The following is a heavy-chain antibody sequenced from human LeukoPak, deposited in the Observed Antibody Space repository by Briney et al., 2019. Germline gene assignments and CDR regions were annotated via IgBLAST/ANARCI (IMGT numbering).Heavy chain of an antibody. D-gene: IGHD1-26*01. CDR2: ISGSGRST. V-gene: IGHV3-23*01. J-gene: IGHJ5*02. CDR1: GFTFNTSA. Sequence: PGGSLRLSCAGSGFTFNTSAMSWVRQAPGKGLEWVSAISGSGRSTYYTDSVRGQFTISRDNSKNTLYLQMNSLRAEDTAVYFCAKGRGTRVYNWFDTWGQGILVTVSS. CDR3: AKGRGTRVYNWFDT.